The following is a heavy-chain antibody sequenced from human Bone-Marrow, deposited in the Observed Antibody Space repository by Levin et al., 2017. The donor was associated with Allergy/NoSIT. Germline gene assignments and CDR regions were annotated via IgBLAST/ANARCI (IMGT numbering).Heavy chain of an antibody. V-gene: IGHV3-11*01. J-gene: IGHJ4*02. CDR2: ISSSGSPT. D-gene: IGHD1-26*01. CDR1: GFIFSDYY. CDR3: ARVRGDSSGSYFFDY. Sequence: KLGESLKISCAASGFIFSDYYMSWIRQAPGKGLEWVSYISSSGSPTYSADSVTNYADSVKGRFTISRDNTKNSLYLQMNSLRAEDTAVYYCARVRGDSSGSYFFDYWGQGTLVTVSS.